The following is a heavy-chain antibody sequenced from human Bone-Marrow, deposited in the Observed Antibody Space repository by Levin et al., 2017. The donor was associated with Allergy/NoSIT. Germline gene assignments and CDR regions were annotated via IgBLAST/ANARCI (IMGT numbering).Heavy chain of an antibody. J-gene: IGHJ4*02. CDR1: GFTFSSYD. V-gene: IGHV3-13*04. CDR2: IGTAGDT. Sequence: ETLSLTCAASGFTFSSYDMHWVRQATGKGLEWVSAIGTAGDTYYPGSVKGRFTISRENAKNSLYLQMNSLRAGDTAVYYCARGQGIAVADVCLVYWGQGTLVTVSS. D-gene: IGHD6-19*01. CDR3: ARGQGIAVADVCLVY.